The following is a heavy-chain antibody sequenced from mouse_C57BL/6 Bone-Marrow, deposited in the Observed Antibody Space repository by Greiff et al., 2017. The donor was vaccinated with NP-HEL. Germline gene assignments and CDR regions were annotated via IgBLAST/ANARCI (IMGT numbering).Heavy chain of an antibody. CDR1: GYSITSGYY. Sequence: ESGPGLVKPSQSLSLTCSVTGYSITSGYYWNWIRQFPGNKLEWMGYISYDGSNNYNPSLKNRISITRDTSKNQFFLKLNSVTTEDTATYYCVTTGYYFDYWGQGTTLTVSS. CDR2: ISYDGSN. J-gene: IGHJ2*01. D-gene: IGHD2-12*01. V-gene: IGHV3-6*01. CDR3: VTTGYYFDY.